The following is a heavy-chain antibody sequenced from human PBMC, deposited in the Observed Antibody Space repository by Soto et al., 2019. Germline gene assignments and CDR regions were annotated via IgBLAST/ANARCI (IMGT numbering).Heavy chain of an antibody. CDR3: ARTSDIVVVPAARGYMDV. CDR2: INWDDDK. V-gene: IGHV2-70*11. CDR1: GFSLSTSGMC. D-gene: IGHD2-2*01. J-gene: IGHJ6*03. Sequence: SGPTLVNPTQTLTLTCTFSGFSLSTSGMCVSWIRQPPGKALEWLARINWDDDKYYSTSLQTRLTISKDTSKNQVVLTMTNMDPVDTATYYCARTSDIVVVPAARGYMDVWGKGTTVTVSS.